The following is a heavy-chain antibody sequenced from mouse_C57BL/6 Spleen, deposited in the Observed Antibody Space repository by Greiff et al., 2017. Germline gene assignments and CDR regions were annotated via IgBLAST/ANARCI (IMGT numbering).Heavy chain of an antibody. V-gene: IGHV1-55*01. CDR1: GYTFTSYW. CDR3: ARRFYYGSSLYFDV. Sequence: QVQLQQPGAELVKPGASVKMSCKASGYTFTSYWITWVKQRPGQGLEWIGDIYPGCGSTNYNEKFKSKATLTVDTSSSTAYKHLSSLTSEDSAVYYCARRFYYGSSLYFDVWGTGTTVTVSS. CDR2: IYPGCGST. J-gene: IGHJ1*03. D-gene: IGHD1-1*01.